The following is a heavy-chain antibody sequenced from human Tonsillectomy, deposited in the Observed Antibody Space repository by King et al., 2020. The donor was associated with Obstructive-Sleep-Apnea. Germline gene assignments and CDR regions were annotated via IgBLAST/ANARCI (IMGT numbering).Heavy chain of an antibody. CDR3: EKDRLVLPQCYFDY. CDR1: GFTFSSYA. Sequence: DVQLVESGGGLIQPGGSLRLSCAASGFTFSSYAMSWVRQAPGQGLEWVSAISGSGVSTYYADSGKGRFTISRDNSKNTLYLQMNSLRAEDTAVYYSEKDRLVLPQCYFDYWGQGTLVTVSS. J-gene: IGHJ4*02. V-gene: IGHV3-23*04. D-gene: IGHD2-2*01. CDR2: ISGSGVST.